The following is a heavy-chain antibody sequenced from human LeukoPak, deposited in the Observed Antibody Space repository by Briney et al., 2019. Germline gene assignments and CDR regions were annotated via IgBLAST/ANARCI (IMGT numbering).Heavy chain of an antibody. Sequence: GGSLRLSCAASGFTFSSYGMSWVRQAPGKGLEWVANIKQDGGEKYYVDSVKGRFTISRDNAKNSLYLQMNSLKTEDTAVYYCTAENFLYAFDIWGQGTMVTVSS. J-gene: IGHJ3*02. CDR2: IKQDGGEK. CDR3: TAENFLYAFDI. D-gene: IGHD1-7*01. CDR1: GFTFSSYG. V-gene: IGHV3-7*03.